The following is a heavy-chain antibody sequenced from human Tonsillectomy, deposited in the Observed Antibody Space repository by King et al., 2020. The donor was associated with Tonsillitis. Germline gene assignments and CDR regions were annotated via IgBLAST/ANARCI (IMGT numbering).Heavy chain of an antibody. D-gene: IGHD3-9*01. J-gene: IGHJ4*02. CDR2: IYHSGST. CDR3: AANWLSTASSVDY. Sequence: QLQESGPRLVKPSGTLSLTCAVSGASISDSNWWSWVRQPPGKGLEWIGEIYHSGSTHYSPSLKSRVNISVDKSKNQFSLKLRSVTAADTAVYYWAANWLSTASSVDYWGQGTLVTVSS. CDR1: GASISDSNW. V-gene: IGHV4-4*02.